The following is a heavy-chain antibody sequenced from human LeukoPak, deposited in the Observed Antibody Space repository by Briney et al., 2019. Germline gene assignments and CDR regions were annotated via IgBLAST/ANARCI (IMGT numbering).Heavy chain of an antibody. CDR3: ARDSHYCGGDCYPNWFDP. V-gene: IGHV1-2*06. J-gene: IGHJ5*02. Sequence: ASVKVSCKASGYTFTGYYMHWVRQAPGQGLEWMGRINPNSGGTNYAQKFQGRVTMTRDTSTSTAYMELSRLRSDDTAVYYCARDSHYCGGDCYPNWFDPWGQGTLVTVSS. D-gene: IGHD2-21*02. CDR2: INPNSGGT. CDR1: GYTFTGYY.